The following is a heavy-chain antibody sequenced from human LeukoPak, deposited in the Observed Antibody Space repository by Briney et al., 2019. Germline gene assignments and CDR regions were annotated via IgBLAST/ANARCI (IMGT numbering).Heavy chain of an antibody. CDR2: IYSGGST. CDR1: GFTVSSNY. CDR3: LGQPRYYYGMDV. V-gene: IGHV3-66*01. Sequence: PGGSLRLSCAASGFTVSSNYMSWVRQAPGKGLEWVSAIYSGGSTYYADSVKGRFTISRDNSKNTLYLQMNSLSAEDTAVYYCLGQPRYYYGMDVWGQGTTVTVSS. J-gene: IGHJ6*02. D-gene: IGHD6-13*01.